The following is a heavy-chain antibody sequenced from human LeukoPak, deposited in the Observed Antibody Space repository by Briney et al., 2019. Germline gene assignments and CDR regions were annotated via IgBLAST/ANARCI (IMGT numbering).Heavy chain of an antibody. D-gene: IGHD5-18*01. CDR2: INSSGSYI. CDR1: DFTFSSFG. J-gene: IGHJ4*02. V-gene: IGHV3-21*01. CDR3: ARGSGVQVWSSLDY. Sequence: GASLRLSCAASDFTFSSFGMSWVRKAPGGGLEWVSSINSSGSYIYYADSVKGRFTISRDNAKNSLYLQMNGLRVEDTAVYYCARGSGVQVWSSLDYWGQGTLVTVSS.